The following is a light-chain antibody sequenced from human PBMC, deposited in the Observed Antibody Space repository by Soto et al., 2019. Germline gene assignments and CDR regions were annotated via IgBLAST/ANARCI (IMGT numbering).Light chain of an antibody. Sequence: DIQMTQSPSTLSASVGDRVTITCRASQSISRWLAWYQQKPGKAPKVLIWDASSLQRGVPSRFSGSGYGTEGTLTISSLQPDDFATYYCQQYNDYSTWTFGQGTKVEIK. J-gene: IGKJ1*01. CDR2: DAS. CDR3: QQYNDYSTWT. CDR1: QSISRW. V-gene: IGKV1-5*01.